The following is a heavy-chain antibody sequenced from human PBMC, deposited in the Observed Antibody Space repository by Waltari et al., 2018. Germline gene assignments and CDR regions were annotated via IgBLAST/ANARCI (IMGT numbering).Heavy chain of an antibody. CDR3: ATNSSGWYDS. J-gene: IGHJ5*01. V-gene: IGHV1-69*19. D-gene: IGHD3-22*01. CDR2: VTLFFVTS. Sequence: NLVQSGAEIKKPGSSVTVSCRASGGPFGNSHVTWVRQPPARGLEWLGGVTLFFVTSTYAPWLRGRILLNSDQSTWSFHLEVRSLTPDDTAIYYCATNSSGWYDSWGQVTPVTVS. CDR1: GGPFGNSH.